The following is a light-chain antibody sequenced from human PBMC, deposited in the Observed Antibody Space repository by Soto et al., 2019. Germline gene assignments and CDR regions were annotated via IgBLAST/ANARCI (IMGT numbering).Light chain of an antibody. V-gene: IGLV2-14*03. CDR1: GSDVGGYDS. Sequence: QSVLTQPASVSGSPGQSITLSCPGTGSDVGGYDSVSWYQQHPRRAPNLIIYGVNNRPSGVSNRFSASKSADTASLTISGLQAEDEANYYCCSYTTSTTYVFGTGTKVTVL. CDR3: CSYTTSTTYV. CDR2: GVN. J-gene: IGLJ1*01.